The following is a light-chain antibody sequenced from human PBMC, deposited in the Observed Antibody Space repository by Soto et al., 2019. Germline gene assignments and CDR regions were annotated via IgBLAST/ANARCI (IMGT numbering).Light chain of an antibody. CDR2: EVS. V-gene: IGLV2-8*01. Sequence: QSALTQPPSSSGSPGQLVTISCTGTTSDVGDYNFVSWYQHHPGKAPKLISYEVSKRPSGVPDRFSGSKSGNTASLTVSGLQAEDEADYYCSSYAGSNTFVVFGGGTKLTVL. CDR3: SSYAGSNTFVV. J-gene: IGLJ2*01. CDR1: TSDVGDYNF.